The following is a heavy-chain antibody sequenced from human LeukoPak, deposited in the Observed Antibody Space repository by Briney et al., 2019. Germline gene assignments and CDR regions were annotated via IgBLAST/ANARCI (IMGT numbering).Heavy chain of an antibody. J-gene: IGHJ4*02. D-gene: IGHD3-10*01. Sequence: GGPLRLSCAASGFTFSSYWMSWVRQAPGKGLEWVANIKQDGSEKYYVDSVKGRFTISRDNAKNSLYLQMNSLRAKDTAVYYCARDLSPVGSDYWGQGTLVTVSS. CDR1: GFTFSSYW. CDR2: IKQDGSEK. CDR3: ARDLSPVGSDY. V-gene: IGHV3-7*01.